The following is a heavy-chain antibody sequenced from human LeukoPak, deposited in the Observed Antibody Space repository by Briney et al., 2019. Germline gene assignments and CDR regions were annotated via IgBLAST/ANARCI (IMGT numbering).Heavy chain of an antibody. J-gene: IGHJ4*02. D-gene: IGHD3-22*01. V-gene: IGHV5-51*01. CDR1: QYNLTTYW. CDR2: TYPGYSDP. CDR3: ARQFRDSGGYYSYYFDY. Sequence: SLKISCKGSQYNLTTYWLGSARHMTGAGLDWMELTYPGYSDPSNKLSFQGHDNRSPDNDISTAYLQWSSLKASDTAMYYCARQFRDSGGYYSYYFDYWGEGTLVTVSS.